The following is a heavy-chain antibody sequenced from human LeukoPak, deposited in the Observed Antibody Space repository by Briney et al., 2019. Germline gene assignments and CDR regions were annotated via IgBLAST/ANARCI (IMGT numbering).Heavy chain of an antibody. CDR2: FFVSGST. CDR1: GGSISSSSDF. J-gene: IGHJ4*02. CDR3: ARQFATAAADTRGYFDY. Sequence: SETLSLTCTVSGGSISSSSDFWGWIRQAPGKGLEWIGSFFVSGSTHYNPSLRSRATLFVDTSKNQFSLKLTSMTAADAATYFCARQFATAAADTRGYFDYWGQGTVVAVSS. V-gene: IGHV4-39*01. D-gene: IGHD6-25*01.